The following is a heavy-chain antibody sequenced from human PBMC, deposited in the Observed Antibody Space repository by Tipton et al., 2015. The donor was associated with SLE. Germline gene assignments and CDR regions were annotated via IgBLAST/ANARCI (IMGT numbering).Heavy chain of an antibody. J-gene: IGHJ3*02. V-gene: IGHV4-31*03. CDR2: IYYSGST. Sequence: LRLSCTVSGGSISSGGYYWSWIRQHPGKGLEWIGYIYYSGSTYYNPSLKSRVTISVDTSKNQFSLKLSSVTAADTAVYYCAREEENDFWSCGDAFANWVQGTMVTVSS. CDR3: AREEENDFWSCGDAFAN. CDR1: GGSISSGGYY. D-gene: IGHD3-3*01.